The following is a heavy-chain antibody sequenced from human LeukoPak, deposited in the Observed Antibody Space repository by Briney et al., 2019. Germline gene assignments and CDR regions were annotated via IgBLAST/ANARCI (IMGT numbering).Heavy chain of an antibody. V-gene: IGHV5-51*01. Sequence: GESLKISCKGSGYSFTSYWIGWVRQMPGKGLEWMGIIYPGDSDTRYSPSFQGQVTISADKSISTAYLQWSSLKASDTAMYYCARHWGLGIAVAGTGDYWGQGTLVTVSS. J-gene: IGHJ4*02. CDR1: GYSFTSYW. D-gene: IGHD6-19*01. CDR2: IYPGDSDT. CDR3: ARHWGLGIAVAGTGDY.